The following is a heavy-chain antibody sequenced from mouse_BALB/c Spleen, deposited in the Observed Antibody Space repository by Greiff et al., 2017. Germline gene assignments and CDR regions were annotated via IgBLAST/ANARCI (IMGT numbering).Heavy chain of an antibody. J-gene: IGHJ3*01. CDR1: GFNIKDHY. V-gene: IGHV14-4*02. D-gene: IGHD3-1*01. Sequence: VHVKQSGAELVRSGASVKLSCTASGFNIKDHYMHWVKQRPEQGLEWIGWIDPENGDTEYAPKFQGKATMTADTSSNTAYLQLSSLTSEDTAVYYCNAARAWFAYWGQGTLVTVSA. CDR2: IDPENGDT. CDR3: NAARAWFAY.